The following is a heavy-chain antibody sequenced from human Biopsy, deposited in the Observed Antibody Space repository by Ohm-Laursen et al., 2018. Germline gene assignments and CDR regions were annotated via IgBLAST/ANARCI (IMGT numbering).Heavy chain of an antibody. D-gene: IGHD3-22*01. J-gene: IGHJ5*02. CDR2: IFNSANT. V-gene: IGHV4-31*01. Sequence: TLSLTCTVSGGSISSGGPYWSWIRQRPGKGLKWIGYIFNSANTYYNPSLKNLITISGDASKNQFSLKLNSVTAADTAVYYCARGDYFDSNGYFWFDPWGQGTLVTVSS. CDR1: GGSISSGGPY. CDR3: ARGDYFDSNGYFWFDP.